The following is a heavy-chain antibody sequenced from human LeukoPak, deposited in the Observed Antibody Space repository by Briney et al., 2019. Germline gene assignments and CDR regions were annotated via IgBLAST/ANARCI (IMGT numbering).Heavy chain of an antibody. CDR3: AREAYDSSSFDY. CDR1: GFTFSSYA. Sequence: GGSLRLSCAASGFTFSSYAMSWVRQAPGKGLEWVSGIGGSTYYADSVKGRFTISRDNSKNMLYLQMNSLRAEDTAVYYCAREAYDSSSFDYWGQGTLVTVSS. CDR2: IGGST. V-gene: IGHV3-23*01. J-gene: IGHJ4*02. D-gene: IGHD3-22*01.